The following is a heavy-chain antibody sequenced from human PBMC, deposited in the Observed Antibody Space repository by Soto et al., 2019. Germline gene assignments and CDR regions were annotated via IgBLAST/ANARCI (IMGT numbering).Heavy chain of an antibody. D-gene: IGHD6-6*01. CDR3: AREVSSYYYYYMDV. J-gene: IGHJ6*03. CDR2: IGTAGDT. CDR1: GCTFSSYG. V-gene: IGHV3-13*01. Sequence: PGGSLRLSCAASGCTFSSYGVHWVRQATGIGLEWVSAIGTAGDTYYPGSVKGRFTISRENAKNSLYLQMNSLRAGDTAVYYCAREVSSYYYYYMDVWGKGTTVTVSS.